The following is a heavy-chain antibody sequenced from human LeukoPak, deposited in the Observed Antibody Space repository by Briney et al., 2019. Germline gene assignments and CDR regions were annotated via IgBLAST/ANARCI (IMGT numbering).Heavy chain of an antibody. J-gene: IGHJ4*02. D-gene: IGHD6-13*01. Sequence: GGSLRLSCAASGFTFSSHGMNWVRQAPGKGLEWVSGISPNGVITYYADSVKGRFTISRDNSKGTVYLQMNSLRAEDTAVYYCARDGYSSSWATGFDYWGQGTLVTVSS. CDR3: ARDGYSSSWATGFDY. V-gene: IGHV3-23*01. CDR1: GFTFSSHG. CDR2: ISPNGVIT.